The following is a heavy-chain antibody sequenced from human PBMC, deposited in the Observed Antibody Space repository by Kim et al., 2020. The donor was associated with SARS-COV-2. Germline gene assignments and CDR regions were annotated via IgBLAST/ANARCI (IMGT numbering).Heavy chain of an antibody. V-gene: IGHV3-33*01. Sequence: GGSLRLSCVASGFTFSSYGMHWVRQAPGKGLEWVAVIWYGGSNKYYADSVKGRFTISRDNSKNTLYLQMNSLRAEDTAVYYCARDRINYYGSGSYGLFDYWGQGTLVTVSS. J-gene: IGHJ4*02. D-gene: IGHD3-10*01. CDR3: ARDRINYYGSGSYGLFDY. CDR2: IWYGGSNK. CDR1: GFTFSSYG.